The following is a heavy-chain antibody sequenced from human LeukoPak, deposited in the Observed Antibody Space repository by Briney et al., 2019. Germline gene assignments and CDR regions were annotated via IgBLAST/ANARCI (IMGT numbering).Heavy chain of an antibody. CDR1: GYNFNRYT. Sequence: GASVKVSCKTSGYNFNRYTITWVRQAPGQGLEWMGWVSTSNDDTNYAEKFQGRVTMTTETVTKTDYMELRRLRSGDTAIHVYARVSDTSMVSPDFDSWGQGTLVTVSS. CDR3: ARVSDTSMVSPDFDS. D-gene: IGHD5-18*01. J-gene: IGHJ4*02. CDR2: VSTSNDDT. V-gene: IGHV1-18*01.